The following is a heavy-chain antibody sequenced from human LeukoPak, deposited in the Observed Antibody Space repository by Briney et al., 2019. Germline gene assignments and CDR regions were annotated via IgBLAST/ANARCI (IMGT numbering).Heavy chain of an antibody. CDR1: GGTFSSYT. J-gene: IGHJ4*02. CDR3: ALRYNWNDVLLDY. CDR2: IIPILGIA. V-gene: IGHV1-69*02. D-gene: IGHD1-20*01. Sequence: SPKVSCKASGGTFSSYTISWVRQAPGQGLEWMGRIIPILGIANYAQKFQGRVTITADKSTSTAYMELSSLRSEDTAVYYCALRYNWNDVLLDYWGQGTLVTVSS.